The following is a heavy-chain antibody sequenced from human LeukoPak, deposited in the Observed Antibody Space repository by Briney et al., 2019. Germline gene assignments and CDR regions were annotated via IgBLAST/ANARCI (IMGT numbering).Heavy chain of an antibody. D-gene: IGHD4-17*01. J-gene: IGHJ3*02. Sequence: GGSLRLSCAASGFTLSTYNMKWVRQAPGKGLEWVGRIKSKTDGGTTDYAAPVKGRFTISRDDSKNTLYLQMNSLKTEDTAVYYCTTDAADYDDAFDIWGQGTMVTVSS. CDR3: TTDAADYDDAFDI. CDR1: GFTLSTYN. CDR2: IKSKTDGGTT. V-gene: IGHV3-15*01.